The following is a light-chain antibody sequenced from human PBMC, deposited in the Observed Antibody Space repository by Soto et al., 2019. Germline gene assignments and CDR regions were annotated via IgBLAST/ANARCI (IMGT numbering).Light chain of an antibody. J-gene: IGLJ2*01. CDR1: SNDVGAYNF. V-gene: IGLV2-8*01. CDR2: EVN. CDR3: SSYGGSNNLL. Sequence: QSALTQPPSASGSPGQSVTISCTGTSNDVGAYNFISWYQQHPGKAPKLMIYEVNKRPSGVPDRFSGSKSGNTASLTVSGLQAEDEADSYCSSYGGSNNLLFGGGTKLTVL.